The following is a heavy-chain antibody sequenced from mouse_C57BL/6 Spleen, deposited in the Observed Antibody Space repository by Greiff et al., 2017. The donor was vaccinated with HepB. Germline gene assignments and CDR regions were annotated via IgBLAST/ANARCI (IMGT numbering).Heavy chain of an antibody. J-gene: IGHJ2*01. CDR1: GYTFTSYW. V-gene: IGHV1-59*01. Sequence: QVQLQQPGAELVRPGTSVKLSCKASGYTFTSYWMHWVKQRPGQGLEWIGVIDPSDSYTNYNQKFKGKATLTVDTSSSTAYMQLSSLTSEDSAVYYCARGNDGYPYWGQGTTLTVSS. D-gene: IGHD2-3*01. CDR3: ARGNDGYPY. CDR2: IDPSDSYT.